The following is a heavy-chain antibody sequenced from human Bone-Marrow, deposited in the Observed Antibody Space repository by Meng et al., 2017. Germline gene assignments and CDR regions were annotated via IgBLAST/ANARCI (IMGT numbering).Heavy chain of an antibody. V-gene: IGHV1-18*01. CDR1: GYTFTSYG. Sequence: VRPVHAGLVVKHPGASWKASCHASGYTFTSYGISWVRQAPGQGLEWMGWISAYNGNTNYAQKLQGRVTMTTDTSTSTAYMELRSLRSDDTAVYYCVKEWELGSFDYWGQGTLVTVSS. D-gene: IGHD1-26*01. J-gene: IGHJ4*02. CDR2: ISAYNGNT. CDR3: VKEWELGSFDY.